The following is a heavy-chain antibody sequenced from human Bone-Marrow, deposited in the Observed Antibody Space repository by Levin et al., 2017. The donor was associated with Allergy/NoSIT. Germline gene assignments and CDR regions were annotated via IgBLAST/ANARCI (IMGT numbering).Heavy chain of an antibody. Sequence: KTSETLSLTCRVSGGSMSPYYWSWIRQTPGRGLEWIGYIFHSGSTSYNPSLEGRVTISIDKSRTQFSLKLSSVTAADTALYFCARARDSYGYLPLDYWGQGTLAIVST. D-gene: IGHD5-18*01. CDR3: ARARDSYGYLPLDY. J-gene: IGHJ4*02. CDR2: IFHSGST. CDR1: GGSMSPYY. V-gene: IGHV4-59*01.